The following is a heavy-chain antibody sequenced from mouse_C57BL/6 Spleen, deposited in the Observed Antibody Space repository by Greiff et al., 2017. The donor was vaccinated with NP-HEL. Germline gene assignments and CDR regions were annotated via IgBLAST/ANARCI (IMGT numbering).Heavy chain of an antibody. CDR1: GYAFSSSW. Sequence: QVQLQQSGPELVKPGASVKISCKASGYAFSSSWMNWVKQRPGKGLEWIGRIYPGDGDTNYNGKFKGKATLTADKSSSTAYMQLSSLTSEDSAVYFFAIGGDYNAMDYWGQGTSVTVSS. V-gene: IGHV1-82*01. J-gene: IGHJ4*01. CDR2: IYPGDGDT. CDR3: AIGGDYNAMDY.